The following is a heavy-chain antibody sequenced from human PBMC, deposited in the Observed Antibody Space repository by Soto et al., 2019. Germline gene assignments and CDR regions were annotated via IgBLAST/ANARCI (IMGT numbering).Heavy chain of an antibody. Sequence: GGSLRLSCAASGFTFSSYSMNWVRQAPGKGLEWVSSISSSSSYIYYADSVKGRFTISRDNAKNSLYLQMNSLRAEDTAEYYCARERASSTCWKGNFDYWGQGTLVTVSS. CDR3: ARERASSTCWKGNFDY. J-gene: IGHJ4*02. CDR1: GFTFSSYS. V-gene: IGHV3-21*01. CDR2: ISSSSSYI. D-gene: IGHD2-2*01.